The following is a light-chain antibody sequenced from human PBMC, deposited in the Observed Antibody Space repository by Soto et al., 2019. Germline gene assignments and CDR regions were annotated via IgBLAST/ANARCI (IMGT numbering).Light chain of an antibody. CDR3: QQSSNWPPIT. J-gene: IGKJ5*01. CDR1: QSVSSSY. CDR2: GAS. V-gene: IGKV3D-20*02. Sequence: EIVLTQSPGTLSLSPGESATLSCRASQSVSSSYLAWYQQKPGQAPRLLIYGASSRATGIPARFSGSGSGTDFTLTISSLEPEDFAVYYCQQSSNWPPITCGQGTRLEIK.